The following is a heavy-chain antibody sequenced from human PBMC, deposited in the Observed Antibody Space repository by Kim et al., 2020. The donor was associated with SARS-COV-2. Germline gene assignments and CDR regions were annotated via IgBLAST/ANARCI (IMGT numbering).Heavy chain of an antibody. CDR2: IYYSGST. Sequence: SETLSLTCTVSGGSISSYYWSWIRQPPGKGLEWIGYIYYSGSTNYNPSLKSRVTISVDTSKNQFSLKLSSVTAEDTAVYYCARFQHDFWSGFYRFDYYYGMDVWGQGTTVTVSS. CDR3: ARFQHDFWSGFYRFDYYYGMDV. J-gene: IGHJ6*02. CDR1: GGSISSYY. D-gene: IGHD3-3*01. V-gene: IGHV4-59*01.